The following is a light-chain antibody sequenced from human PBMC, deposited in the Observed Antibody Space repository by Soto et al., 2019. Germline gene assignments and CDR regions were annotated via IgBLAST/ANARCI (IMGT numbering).Light chain of an antibody. V-gene: IGKV3-20*01. Sequence: EIVLTQSPGTLSLSPGERATLSCRASQSVRSNFLAWYQQKPGQAPRLLIYDASSRATGIPDRFSGSGSGTDFTLTISRLEPEDFAVYYCQQYGSSPITFGQGTRLEI. CDR1: QSVRSNF. J-gene: IGKJ5*01. CDR2: DAS. CDR3: QQYGSSPIT.